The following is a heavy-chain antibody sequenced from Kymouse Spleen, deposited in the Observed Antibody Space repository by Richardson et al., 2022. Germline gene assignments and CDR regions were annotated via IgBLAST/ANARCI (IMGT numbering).Heavy chain of an antibody. D-gene: IGHD6-19*01. J-gene: IGHJ5*02. CDR3: ARAVAGTNWFDP. Sequence: QVQLVESGGGVVQPGRSLRLSCAASGFTFSSYGMHWVRQAPGKGLEWVAVIWYDGSNKYYADSVKGRFTISRDNSKNTLYLQMNSLRAEDTAVYYCARAVAGTNWFDPWGQGTLVTVSS. CDR1: GFTFSSYG. V-gene: IGHV3-33*01. CDR2: IWYDGSNK.